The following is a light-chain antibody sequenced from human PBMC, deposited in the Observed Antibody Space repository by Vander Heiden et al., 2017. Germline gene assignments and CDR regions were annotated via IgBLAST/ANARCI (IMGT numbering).Light chain of an antibody. Sequence: DIVLTQSPGTLSLSPGESATLSCRASQSVSSSYLAWYQQNPGQAPRLLIYGASSRATGIPDRFSGSGSGTDCTLTISRLEPEDFAVYYCQQYGSSRITFGQGTRLEIK. CDR1: QSVSSSY. J-gene: IGKJ5*01. CDR3: QQYGSSRIT. V-gene: IGKV3-20*01. CDR2: GAS.